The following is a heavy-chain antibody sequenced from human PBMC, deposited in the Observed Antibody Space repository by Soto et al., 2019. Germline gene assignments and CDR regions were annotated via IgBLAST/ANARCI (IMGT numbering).Heavy chain of an antibody. CDR3: AKTATGWFSAFDI. CDR2: ISGSGGTT. D-gene: IGHD6-19*01. CDR1: GFTFSSYA. V-gene: IGHV3-23*01. Sequence: EVQLLESGGGLVQPGGSLRLSCAASGFTFSSYAMSWVRQAPGKGLEWVSAISGSGGTTYYADSVKGRFTFSRDHSKNTLYLQMNRLRAEDTGVYYCAKTATGWFSAFDIWGQGTMVTVSS. J-gene: IGHJ3*02.